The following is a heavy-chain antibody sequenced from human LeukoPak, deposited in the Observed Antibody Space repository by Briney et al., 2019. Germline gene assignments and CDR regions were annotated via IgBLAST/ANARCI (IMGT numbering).Heavy chain of an antibody. Sequence: PGGSLRLSYAASGFTFSSYSMNWVRPAPGKGLEWVSSISSSSSYIYYADSVKGRFTISRDNAKNSLYLQMNSLRAEDTAVYYCARDAYYYDSSGYIDIWGQGTMVTVSS. V-gene: IGHV3-21*01. CDR2: ISSSSSYI. CDR3: ARDAYYYDSSGYIDI. CDR1: GFTFSSYS. J-gene: IGHJ3*02. D-gene: IGHD3-22*01.